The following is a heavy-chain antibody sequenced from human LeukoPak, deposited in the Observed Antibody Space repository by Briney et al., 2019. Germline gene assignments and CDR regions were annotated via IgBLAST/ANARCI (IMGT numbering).Heavy chain of an antibody. V-gene: IGHV3-30*18. CDR2: ISYDGSNK. D-gene: IGHD6-13*01. CDR1: GFTFSSYG. J-gene: IGHJ3*02. Sequence: PGGSLRLSCAASGFTFSSYGMHWVRQAPGKGLEWVAVISYDGSNKYYADSVKGRFTISRDNSKNTLYLQMNSLRAEDTAVYYCAKDGMDGLGQQLVPAFDIWGQGTMVTVSS. CDR3: AKDGMDGLGQQLVPAFDI.